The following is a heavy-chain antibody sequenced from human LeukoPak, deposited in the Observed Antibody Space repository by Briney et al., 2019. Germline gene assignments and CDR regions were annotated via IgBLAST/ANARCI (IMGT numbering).Heavy chain of an antibody. CDR2: ISSSSSYI. Sequence: GSLRLSCAASGFTFSNYWMSWVRQAPGKGLEWVSSISSSSSYIYYADSVKGRFTISRDNAKNSLYLQMNSLRAEDTAVYYCARESRLRGLVRTFDYYFDYWGQGALVTVSS. V-gene: IGHV3-21*01. CDR1: GFTFSNYW. J-gene: IGHJ4*02. CDR3: ARESRLRGLVRTFDYYFDY. D-gene: IGHD4-17*01.